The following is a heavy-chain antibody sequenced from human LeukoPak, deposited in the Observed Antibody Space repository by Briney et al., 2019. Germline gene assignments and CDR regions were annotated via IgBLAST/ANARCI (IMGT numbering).Heavy chain of an antibody. CDR3: AKDRPNYYHDNGHYYRRGGDC. Sequence: PGGSLRLSCAASGFTFSIYAMSWVRQGTGKGLEWVSSTCSGGELTFYADSVKGRFTISRDNSKNTLYLQMNSLRAEDTAVYYCAKDRPNYYHDNGHYYRRGGDCWGQGTLVTVSS. CDR2: TCSGGELT. V-gene: IGHV3-23*01. J-gene: IGHJ4*02. CDR1: GFTFSIYA. D-gene: IGHD3-22*01.